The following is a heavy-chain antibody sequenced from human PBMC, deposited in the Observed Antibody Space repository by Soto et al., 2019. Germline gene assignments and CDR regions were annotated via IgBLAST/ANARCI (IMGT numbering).Heavy chain of an antibody. J-gene: IGHJ6*02. CDR2: ISRSSRNI. Sequence: EVQLVESGGGLVKPGGSLTLSCAASGFTFSNYTMNWVRQAPGKGLEWVSSISRSSRNIYYADSVKGRFTISRDNAKNALYLHMNSLRAGDTAVYYCARDLKVAGTNSFYYDGMDVWGQGTTVTVSS. CDR1: GFTFSNYT. CDR3: ARDLKVAGTNSFYYDGMDV. D-gene: IGHD6-19*01. V-gene: IGHV3-21*01.